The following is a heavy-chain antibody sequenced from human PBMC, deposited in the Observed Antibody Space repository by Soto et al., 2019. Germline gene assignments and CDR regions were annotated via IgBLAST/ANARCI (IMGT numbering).Heavy chain of an antibody. CDR3: ARGEQHSGRIFDY. Sequence: QVQLQQSGPGLVKPSQTLSVTCGISGDSVSSNSAAWNWLRQSPSRGLEWLGRTYYRSKWYNDYAVSVESRITINPDTSKNHFSLQLNFVTPEDTAVYFCARGEQHSGRIFDYWGQGTLVTVSS. CDR1: GDSVSSNSAA. CDR2: TYYRSKWYN. D-gene: IGHD1-26*01. J-gene: IGHJ4*02. V-gene: IGHV6-1*01.